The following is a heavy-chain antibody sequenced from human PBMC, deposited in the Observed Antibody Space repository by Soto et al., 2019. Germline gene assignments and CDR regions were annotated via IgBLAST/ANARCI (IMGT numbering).Heavy chain of an antibody. V-gene: IGHV1-8*01. CDR3: ARGGVLWFGEFYYYYGMDV. J-gene: IGHJ6*02. D-gene: IGHD3-10*01. Sequence: ASVKVSCKASGYTFTSYDINWVRQATGQGLEWMGWMNPNSGNTGHAQKFQGRVTMTRNTSISTAYMELSSLRSEDTAVYYCARGGVLWFGEFYYYYGMDVWGQGTTVTVPS. CDR1: GYTFTSYD. CDR2: MNPNSGNT.